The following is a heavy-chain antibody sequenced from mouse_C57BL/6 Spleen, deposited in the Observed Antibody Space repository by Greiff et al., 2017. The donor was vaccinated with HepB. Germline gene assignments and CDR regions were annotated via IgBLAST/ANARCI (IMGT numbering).Heavy chain of an antibody. CDR1: GYSFTGYY. CDR3: ARGYYYGSRNYYAMDY. D-gene: IGHD1-1*01. CDR2: INPSTGGT. J-gene: IGHJ4*01. Sequence: VQLKESGPELVKPGASVKISCKASGYSFTGYYMNWVKQSPEKSLEWIGEINPSTGGTTYNQKFKAKATLTVDKSSSTAYMQLKSLTSEDSAVYYCARGYYYGSRNYYAMDYWGQGTSVTVSS. V-gene: IGHV1-42*01.